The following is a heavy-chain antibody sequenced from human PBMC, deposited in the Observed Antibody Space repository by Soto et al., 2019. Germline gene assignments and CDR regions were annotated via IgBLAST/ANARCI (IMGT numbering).Heavy chain of an antibody. V-gene: IGHV3-30*18. CDR2: VSYDGGTK. Sequence: GGSLGLSFAASGFSFSSFAMHWFRQAPGKGLEWVAIVSYDGGTKYYADSVKGRFTISRDNSKNTLYLQMSSLRTEDTAVYYCVNGLHTYFPYWGLGTLVTVSS. D-gene: IGHD3-9*01. J-gene: IGHJ4*02. CDR1: GFSFSSFA. CDR3: VNGLHTYFPY.